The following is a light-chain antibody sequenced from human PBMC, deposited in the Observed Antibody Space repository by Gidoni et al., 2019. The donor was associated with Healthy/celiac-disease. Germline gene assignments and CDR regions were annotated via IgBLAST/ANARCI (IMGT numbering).Light chain of an antibody. Sequence: DNQRTQSPSSLSASVGDRVTITCRASQGMSNSLAWYQQKPGKAPQLLLYAAFRLESGVPSRCSGSGSATDYTLTISRLQPEDFATFYCQQYYSTPPSFGQXTRVEIK. J-gene: IGKJ1*01. CDR3: QQYYSTPPS. V-gene: IGKV1-NL1*01. CDR2: AAF. CDR1: QGMSNS.